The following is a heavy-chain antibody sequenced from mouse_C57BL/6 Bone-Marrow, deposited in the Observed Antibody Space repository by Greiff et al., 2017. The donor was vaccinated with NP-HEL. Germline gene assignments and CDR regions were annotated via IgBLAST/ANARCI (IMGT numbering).Heavy chain of an antibody. CDR3: ARSVPVRYFDV. Sequence: QVQLQQPGAELVRPGSSVKLSCKASGYTFTSYWMDWVKQRPGQGLEWIGNIYPSDSETHYNQKFKDKATLTVDKSSSTAYMQLSSLTSEDSAVYYCARSVPVRYFDVWGTGTTVTVSS. V-gene: IGHV1-61*01. CDR2: IYPSDSET. J-gene: IGHJ1*03. CDR1: GYTFTSYW. D-gene: IGHD1-1*01.